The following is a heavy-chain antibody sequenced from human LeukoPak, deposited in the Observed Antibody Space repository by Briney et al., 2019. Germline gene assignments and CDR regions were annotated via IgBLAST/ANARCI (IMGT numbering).Heavy chain of an antibody. CDR2: INPNSGGA. Sequence: ASVKVSCKASGYIFTDYYIHWVRQAPGQGLEWMGRINPNSGGANYAQQFQGRVTMTRDTSISIAYMEVVRLTSDDTAVYYCARGSGYGDSPGLDWGQGTLVTASS. J-gene: IGHJ4*02. V-gene: IGHV1-2*06. D-gene: IGHD4-17*01. CDR1: GYIFTDYY. CDR3: ARGSGYGDSPGLD.